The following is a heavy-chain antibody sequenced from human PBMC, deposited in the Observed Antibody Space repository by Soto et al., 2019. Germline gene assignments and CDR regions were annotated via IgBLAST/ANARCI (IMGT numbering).Heavy chain of an antibody. CDR3: AALRVRVAPPDYYGMDV. Sequence: GESLKICDKGSSSTITNYCIGLVPQMPGKGLECVVVIFPVDSDTIDSPSFQVQVTISADKSISTAHLQWSSLKASDTAMYYCAALRVRVAPPDYYGMDVWGQGTTVTVSS. CDR1: SSTITNYC. J-gene: IGHJ6*02. V-gene: IGHV5-51*01. D-gene: IGHD3-16*01. CDR2: IFPVDSDT.